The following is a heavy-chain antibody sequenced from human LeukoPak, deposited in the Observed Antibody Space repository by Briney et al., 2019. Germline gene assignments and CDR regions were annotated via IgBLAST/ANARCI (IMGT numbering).Heavy chain of an antibody. CDR1: GFTFRSYS. V-gene: IGHV3-21*01. Sequence: GGSLRLSCAASGFTFRSYSMNWVRQAPGKGLEWVSSISSSSSYIYYADSVKGRFTISRDNAKNSLYLQMNSLRAEDTAVYYCARDPNIDCSGGSCYSGSAGFDYWGQGTLVTVSS. CDR2: ISSSSSYI. CDR3: ARDPNIDCSGGSCYSGSAGFDY. D-gene: IGHD2-15*01. J-gene: IGHJ4*02.